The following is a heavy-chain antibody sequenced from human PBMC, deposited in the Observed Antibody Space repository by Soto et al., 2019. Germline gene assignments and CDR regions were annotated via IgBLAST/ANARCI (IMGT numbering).Heavy chain of an antibody. D-gene: IGHD3-16*01. CDR2: IYYSGSA. Sequence: SETLSLTCTVSGGSISSGGYYWSWIRQHPGKGLEWIGYIYYSGSAYYNPSLKSRVTISVDTSKNQFSLKLSSVTAADTAVYSCARCGVGRSHRIASFVKWGQGALVAVFS. CDR1: GGSISSGGYY. CDR3: ARCGVGRSHRIASFVK. V-gene: IGHV4-31*03. J-gene: IGHJ4*02.